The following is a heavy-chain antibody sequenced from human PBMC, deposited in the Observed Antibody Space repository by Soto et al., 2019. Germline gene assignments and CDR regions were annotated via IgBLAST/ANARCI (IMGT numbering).Heavy chain of an antibody. CDR1: GFTFSSYG. CDR2: ISYDGSNK. D-gene: IGHD3-3*01. V-gene: IGHV3-30*18. J-gene: IGHJ6*03. CDR3: AKDMRRGYGDFWGGYYGKRSNYYYYYYMDV. Sequence: GGSLRLSCAASGFTFSSYGMHWVRQAPGKGLEWVAVISYDGSNKYYADSVKGRFTISRDNSKNTLYLQMNSLRAEDTAVYYCAKDMRRGYGDFWGGYYGKRSNYYYYYYMDVWGKGTTVTVSS.